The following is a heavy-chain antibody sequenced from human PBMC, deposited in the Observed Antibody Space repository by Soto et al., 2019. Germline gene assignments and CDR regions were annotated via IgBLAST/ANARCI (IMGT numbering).Heavy chain of an antibody. Sequence: QVQLVQSGAEVKKPGSSVKVSCKASGDTFSSYAISWVRQAPGQGLEWMGGIIPIFGTATYAQKFQGRVTITADESTSTASMDLSSRRSEDTAVYYCARGVVPAANDEYCFDYWGQGTLVTVSS. CDR3: ARGVVPAANDEYCFDY. V-gene: IGHV1-69*01. CDR2: IIPIFGTA. CDR1: GDTFSSYA. J-gene: IGHJ4*02. D-gene: IGHD2-2*01.